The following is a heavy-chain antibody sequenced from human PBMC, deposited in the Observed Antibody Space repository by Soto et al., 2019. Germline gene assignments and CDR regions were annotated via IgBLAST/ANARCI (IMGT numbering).Heavy chain of an antibody. CDR3: AKGRSYYYYYGVDV. CDR2: IIDSGGST. CDR1: GFTFSSYG. J-gene: IGHJ6*02. Sequence: PGGSLRLSCAASGFTFSSYGMRWVRQAPGKGLEWVSDIIDSGGSTYYADSVKGRFTISRDNSKSTLYLQMNSLRAEDTALYYCAKGRSYYYYYGVDVWGQGTTVTVSS. V-gene: IGHV3-23*01.